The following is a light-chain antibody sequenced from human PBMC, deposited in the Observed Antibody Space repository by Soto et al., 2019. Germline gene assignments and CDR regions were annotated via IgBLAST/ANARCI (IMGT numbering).Light chain of an antibody. V-gene: IGKV1-5*01. CDR3: QQYNSYPGT. Sequence: DLPMTQSPSTLSASVGDRVTITCRASQSISSWLAWYQQKPGKAPKLLIYDASSLESGVPSRFSGSGSGTEFTLTISSLQPDDFATYYCQQYNSYPGTFGQGTKVEIK. CDR2: DAS. J-gene: IGKJ1*01. CDR1: QSISSW.